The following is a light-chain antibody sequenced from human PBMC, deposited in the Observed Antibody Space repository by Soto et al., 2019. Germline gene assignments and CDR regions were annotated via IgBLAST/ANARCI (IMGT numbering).Light chain of an antibody. Sequence: QSVLTQPPSVSAAPGQKVTISCSGSSANIGGNYVSWYQHIPGTAPKLVIYDSDKRPSEIPYRFSCSKSGTPATLDITGLQAGDEADYYCGAWDGSLSVVLFGGGTKLTVL. CDR2: DSD. CDR1: SANIGGNY. J-gene: IGLJ2*01. CDR3: GAWDGSLSVVL. V-gene: IGLV1-51*01.